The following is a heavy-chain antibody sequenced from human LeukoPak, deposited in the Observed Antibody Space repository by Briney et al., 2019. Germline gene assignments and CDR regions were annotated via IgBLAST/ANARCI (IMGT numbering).Heavy chain of an antibody. V-gene: IGHV3-21*01. D-gene: IGHD7-27*01. Sequence: PGGSLRLSCAASGFTFSTYSMNWVRQAPGKGLEWVSFISTSSSYADSVKGRFTISRDNAKNSLYLQMNSLRAEDTAVYYCARGYWGYFDSWGQGTLVTVSS. CDR1: GFTFSTYS. J-gene: IGHJ4*02. CDR3: ARGYWGYFDS. CDR2: ISTSSS.